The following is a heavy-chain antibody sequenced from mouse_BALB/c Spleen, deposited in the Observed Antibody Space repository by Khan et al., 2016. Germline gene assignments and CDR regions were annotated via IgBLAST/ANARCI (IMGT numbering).Heavy chain of an antibody. J-gene: IGHJ4*01. CDR2: IYPGDGDT. CDR3: AKGRRAMDY. CDR1: GYTFTSYW. Sequence: QVRLQQSGAELARPGASVKLSCKASGYTFTSYWMQWVKQRPGQGLEWIGAIYPGDGDTRYTPKYKGKATLPADKSSNTAYMQLSSLAYGDSAVYYCAKGRRAMDYWGQGTSVTVSS. V-gene: IGHV1-87*01.